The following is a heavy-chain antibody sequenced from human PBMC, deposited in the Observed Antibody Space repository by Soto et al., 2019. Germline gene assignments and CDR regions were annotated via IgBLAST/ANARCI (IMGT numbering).Heavy chain of an antibody. CDR3: ARAKLDSYYYYGMDV. D-gene: IGHD1-1*01. CDR2: IYYRGST. V-gene: IGHV4-61*01. CDR1: GGSFRRGSYY. Sequence: SETLSLTCTVFGGSFRRGSYYWSWMLQPPGKGLEWIGYIYYRGSTNYNPSLKSRVTIPVATSKNQFAPKLSSVTAADTAVYYCARAKLDSYYYYGMDVWGQGPTVTVSS. J-gene: IGHJ6*02.